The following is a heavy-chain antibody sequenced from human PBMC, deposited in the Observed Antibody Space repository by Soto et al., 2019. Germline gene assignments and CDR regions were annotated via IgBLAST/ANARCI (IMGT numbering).Heavy chain of an antibody. CDR3: VHRNQLYSYGSAGEDHMDV. Sequence: QITLKESGPTLVKPTQTLTLTCTFSGFSLSTSGVGVGWIRQPPGKALEWLALIYWDDDERYSPSLRSRVTITKDTSRNQVVLPMTNMDPVDTATYYCVHRNQLYSYGSAGEDHMDVWGQGTTVTVSS. CDR2: IYWDDDE. J-gene: IGHJ6*02. V-gene: IGHV2-5*02. CDR1: GFSLSTSGVG. D-gene: IGHD3-10*01.